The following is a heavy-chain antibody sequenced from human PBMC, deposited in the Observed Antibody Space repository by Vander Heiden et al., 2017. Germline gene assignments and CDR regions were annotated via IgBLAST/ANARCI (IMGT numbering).Heavy chain of an antibody. J-gene: IGHJ4*02. CDR3: AREVRDYGSGSYFRAN. CDR1: GGAISRGGYY. Sequence: QVQLQESGPGLVTPSQTLSLTCTVSGGAISRGGYYWSWIRQHPGKGLEWIGYIYYSGSTYYNPSLKSRVTISVDTSKNQFSLKLSSVTAADTAVYYCAREVRDYGSGSYFRANWGQGTLVTVSS. CDR2: IYYSGST. V-gene: IGHV4-31*03. D-gene: IGHD3-10*01.